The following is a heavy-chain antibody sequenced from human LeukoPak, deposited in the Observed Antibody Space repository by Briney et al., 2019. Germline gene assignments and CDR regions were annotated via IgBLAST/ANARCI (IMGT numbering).Heavy chain of an antibody. CDR3: GTVFDH. J-gene: IGHJ4*02. V-gene: IGHV3-74*01. Sequence: GGSLRLSCAASGFTFTNYWMHWVRQAPGKGLVWIPRIDIDGTGTSYADSVKGRFTISRDNAKNTVSLQMNSLKAEDTAVYYCGTVFDHWGPGILVTVSS. CDR1: GFTFTNYW. CDR2: IDIDGTGT.